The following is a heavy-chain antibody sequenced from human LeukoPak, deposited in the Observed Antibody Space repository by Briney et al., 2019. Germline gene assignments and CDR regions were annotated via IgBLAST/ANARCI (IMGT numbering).Heavy chain of an antibody. CDR1: GGSFSGYY. CDR3: ARWEGGSYYDFDY. Sequence: SETLSLTCAVYGGSFSGYYWSWIRQPPGKGVEWNGEINQSGSTNYNPSLKSRVTISVDTFKTQFSLKLSCVTDADTAVYYCARWEGGSYYDFDYWGQGTLVTVSS. V-gene: IGHV4-34*01. J-gene: IGHJ4*02. D-gene: IGHD1-26*01. CDR2: INQSGST.